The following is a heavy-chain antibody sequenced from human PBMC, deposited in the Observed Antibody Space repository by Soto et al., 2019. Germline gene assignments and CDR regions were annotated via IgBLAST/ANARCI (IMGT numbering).Heavy chain of an antibody. CDR2: ISYDGSEK. V-gene: IGHV3-30*03. CDR3: VGGYYYYYYAMDV. J-gene: IGHJ6*02. Sequence: GGYLRLSCAASGFTFSSFGMHWVCQAPGKGLDWVVVISYDGSEKYYSDSVKGRFTISRDNSKNTLYLQMNSLRVEDTAVYYCVGGYYYYYYAMDVWGQGTTVTVSS. CDR1: GFTFSSFG.